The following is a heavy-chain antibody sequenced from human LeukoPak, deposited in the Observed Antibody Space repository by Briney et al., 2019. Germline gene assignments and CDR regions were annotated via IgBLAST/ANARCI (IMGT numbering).Heavy chain of an antibody. CDR3: ARESRFDP. Sequence: PGGSLRLSCAASEFTFINYWMHWVRQAPGKGLVWVARINSDGYSTSYADSVKGRFTISRDNAKNSLYLQMNSLRAEDTAVYYCARESRFDPWGQGTLVTVSS. CDR2: INSDGYST. CDR1: EFTFINYW. V-gene: IGHV3-74*01. J-gene: IGHJ5*02.